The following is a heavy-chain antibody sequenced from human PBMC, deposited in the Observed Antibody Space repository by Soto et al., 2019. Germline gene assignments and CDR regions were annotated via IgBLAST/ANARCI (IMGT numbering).Heavy chain of an antibody. V-gene: IGHV3-33*01. CDR1: GFTFSSYG. D-gene: IGHD2-2*01. J-gene: IGHJ6*02. CDR2: IWYDGSNK. CDR3: AREPVTSPWGTYYYYYGMDV. Sequence: PGGSLRRSCAASGFTFSSYGMHWVRQAPGKGLEWVAVIWYDGSNKYYADSVKGRFTISRDNSKNTLYLQMNSLRAEDTAVYYCAREPVTSPWGTYYYYYGMDVWGQGTTVTVSS.